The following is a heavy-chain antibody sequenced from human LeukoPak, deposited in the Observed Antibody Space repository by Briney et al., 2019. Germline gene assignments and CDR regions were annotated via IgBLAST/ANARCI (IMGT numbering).Heavy chain of an antibody. J-gene: IGHJ4*02. V-gene: IGHV1-2*02. D-gene: IGHD3-3*01. CDR2: INPNSGGT. CDR1: GYTFTGYY. Sequence: GASVKVSCKASGYTFTGYYMHWVRQAPGQGLEWMGWINPNSGGTNYAQKFQGRVTMTRDTSISTAYMELSRLRSDDTAVYYCARVGIDFWSGYYSYWGQGTLVTVSS. CDR3: ARVGIDFWSGYYSY.